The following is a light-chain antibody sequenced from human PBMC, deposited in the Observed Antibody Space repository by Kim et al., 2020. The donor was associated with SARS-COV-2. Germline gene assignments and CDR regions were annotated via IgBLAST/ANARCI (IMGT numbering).Light chain of an antibody. V-gene: IGKV3-11*01. CDR3: HQRNNWPVT. J-gene: IGKJ4*01. Sequence: DIVLTQSPATLSLSPGERATLSCRASQNVNNFLDWYQQKSGQAPRLLIYDASNRATGIPARFSGSGSGTDFTLTISSLEPEDFAIYYCHQRNNWPVTFGGGTKVDIK. CDR2: DAS. CDR1: QNVNNF.